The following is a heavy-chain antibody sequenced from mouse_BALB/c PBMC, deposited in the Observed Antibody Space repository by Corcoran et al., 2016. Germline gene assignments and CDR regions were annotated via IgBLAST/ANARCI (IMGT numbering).Heavy chain of an antibody. CDR1: GYSITSGYY. V-gene: IGHV3-6*02. D-gene: IGHD2-3*01. CDR2: ISYDGSN. Sequence: DVQLQESGPGLVKPSQSLSLTCSVTGYSITSGYYWNWIRQFPGNKLEWMGYISYDGSNNYNPSLQNRISITRDTSKNQFFLKLNSVTTEDTATYYCASIYDGYAMDYWGQGTSVTVSS. J-gene: IGHJ4*01. CDR3: ASIYDGYAMDY.